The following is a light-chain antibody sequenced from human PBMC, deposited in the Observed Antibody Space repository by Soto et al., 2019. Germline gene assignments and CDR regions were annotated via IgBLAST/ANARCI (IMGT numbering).Light chain of an antibody. CDR3: SSYTSSSTLV. J-gene: IGLJ3*02. CDR1: GSDVGGFNS. CDR2: DVR. V-gene: IGLV2-14*01. Sequence: QSVLTQPASVSGSPGQSITISCTGTGSDVGGFNSVSWYQQHPGKAPKLMIYDVRNRPSGVSNRFSGSKFDNTASLTISGLQAEDEADYYCSSYTSSSTLVFGGGTKVTVL.